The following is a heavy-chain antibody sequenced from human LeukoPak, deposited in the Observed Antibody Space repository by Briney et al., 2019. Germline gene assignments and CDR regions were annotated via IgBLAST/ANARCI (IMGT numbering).Heavy chain of an antibody. V-gene: IGHV5-51*01. D-gene: IGHD1-26*01. CDR1: GYSFSTYW. CDR3: ARHQIVGDSISAYDI. Sequence: GESLKISCKGSGYSFSTYWIGWMRQMPGNRLEWMGIIYPGDSDTRYSPSFQGQVTISVDKSVTTSYLQWSSLKASDTTMYYCARHQIVGDSISAYDIWGQGTMVTVSS. J-gene: IGHJ3*02. CDR2: IYPGDSDT.